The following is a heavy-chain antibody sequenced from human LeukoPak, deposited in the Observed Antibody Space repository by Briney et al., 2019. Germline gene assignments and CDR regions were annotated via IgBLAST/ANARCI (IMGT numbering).Heavy chain of an antibody. Sequence: ASVKVSCKASGYTFTSYGISWVRQAPGQGLEWMGWISAYNGNTNYAQKLQGRVTMTTDTSTSTAYMELRSLRSDDTAVYYCARDQEYSSGSYYFDYWGQGTLVTVSS. J-gene: IGHJ4*02. CDR1: GYTFTSYG. D-gene: IGHD6-19*01. CDR2: ISAYNGNT. V-gene: IGHV1-18*01. CDR3: ARDQEYSSGSYYFDY.